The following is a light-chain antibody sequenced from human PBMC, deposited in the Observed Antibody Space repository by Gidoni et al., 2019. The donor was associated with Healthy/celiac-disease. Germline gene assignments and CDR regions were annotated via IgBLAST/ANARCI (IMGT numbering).Light chain of an antibody. CDR2: DAS. V-gene: IGKV3-11*01. CDR3: KQRSNWPIT. Sequence: EIVLTQSPATLSLSPGERATLSCRASQSVSSYLAWYQQKPGQAPRLLIYDASNRATVIPARFSGSGSGTDVTLTISSLEPEDFAVYYCKQRSNWPITFGQGTRLEIK. CDR1: QSVSSY. J-gene: IGKJ5*01.